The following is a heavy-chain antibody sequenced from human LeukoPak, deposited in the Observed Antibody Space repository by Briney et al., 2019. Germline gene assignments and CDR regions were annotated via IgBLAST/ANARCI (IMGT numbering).Heavy chain of an antibody. CDR2: ISSSSSYT. CDR3: ARDSYQDYYGRFDP. CDR1: GFTFSSYS. Sequence: GVLRLSCAASGFTFSSYSMNWVRQAPGKGLEWVSSISSSSSYTYYADSVKGRFTISRDNAKNSLYLQMNGLTAEDTAMYYCARDSYQDYYGRFDPWGQGTLVIVSS. V-gene: IGHV3-21*01. J-gene: IGHJ5*02. D-gene: IGHD3-10*01.